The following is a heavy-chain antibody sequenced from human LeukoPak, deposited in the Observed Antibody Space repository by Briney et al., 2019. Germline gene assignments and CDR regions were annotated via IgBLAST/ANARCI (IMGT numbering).Heavy chain of an antibody. CDR3: ARDLYWEVGATGVLGY. CDR2: MYPKSGNT. Sequence: SVKVSCTASVYTLTSYDINGVRQATGRGREGMGWMYPKSGNTGYAQKFQGGVTITRNTSISTAYLELSSVRSEETAVYYCARDLYWEVGATGVLGYWGQGILVTVSS. D-gene: IGHD1-26*01. V-gene: IGHV1-8*03. J-gene: IGHJ4*02. CDR1: VYTLTSYD.